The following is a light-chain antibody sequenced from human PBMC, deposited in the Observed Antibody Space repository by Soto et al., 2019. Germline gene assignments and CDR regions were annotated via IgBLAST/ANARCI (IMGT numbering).Light chain of an antibody. J-gene: IGLJ3*02. CDR3: QSYGSSNPWV. V-gene: IGLV6-57*01. CDR2: EDN. Sequence: NFMLTQPHSVSGSPGKTVTISCTRSSGSIASNFVQWYQQRPGSSPTTVIYEDNQRPSGVPARFSGSIDTSSNSASLTISGLVTEDEADYYCQSYGSSNPWVFGGGTKLTVL. CDR1: SGSIASNF.